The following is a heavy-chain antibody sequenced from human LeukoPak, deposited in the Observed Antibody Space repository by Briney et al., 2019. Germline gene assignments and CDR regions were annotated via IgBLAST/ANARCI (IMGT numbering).Heavy chain of an antibody. CDR1: GFTFSSYW. CDR3: ARDPNHSYCGGDCYNYYYYYMDV. J-gene: IGHJ6*03. CDR2: IKQDGSEK. Sequence: GGSLRLSCAASGFTFSSYWMSWARQAPGKGLEWVANIKQDGSEKYYVDSVKGRFTISRDNAKNSLYLQMNSLRAEDTAVYYCARDPNHSYCGGDCYNYYYYYMDVWGKGTTVTVSS. V-gene: IGHV3-7*01. D-gene: IGHD2-21*02.